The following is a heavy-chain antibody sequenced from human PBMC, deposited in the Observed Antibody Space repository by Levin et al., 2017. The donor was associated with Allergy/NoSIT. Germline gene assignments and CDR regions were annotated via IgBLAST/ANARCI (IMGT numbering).Heavy chain of an antibody. CDR2: ISSSSSYM. CDR1: GFTFRSYS. J-gene: IGHJ4*02. Sequence: LSLTCAASGFTFRSYSMTWVRQAPGKGLEWVSSISSSSSYMHYADSVKGRFTISRDNAKNSLYLQMNSLRAEDTAVYYCATNKVLYPMTHYKYWGQGTLVTVSS. D-gene: IGHD4/OR15-4a*01. V-gene: IGHV3-21*01. CDR3: ATNKVLYPMTHYKY.